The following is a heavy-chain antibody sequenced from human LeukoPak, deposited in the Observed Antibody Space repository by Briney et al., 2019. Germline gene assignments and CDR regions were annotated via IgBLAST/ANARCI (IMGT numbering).Heavy chain of an antibody. Sequence: PGGSLSLSHAPSGFTFSSYAMRWVRPPPGRGLEWVSAISGSGASTYYADSVKGRFTISRDNSKYTLYLQMNSLGAEDAAVYYCAKEGYSSGWYFDYWGQGTLVTVSS. J-gene: IGHJ4*02. V-gene: IGHV3-23*01. CDR3: AKEGYSSGWYFDY. CDR1: GFTFSSYA. CDR2: ISGSGAST. D-gene: IGHD6-19*01.